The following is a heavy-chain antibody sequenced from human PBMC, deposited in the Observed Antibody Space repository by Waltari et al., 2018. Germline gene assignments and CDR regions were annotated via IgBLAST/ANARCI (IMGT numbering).Heavy chain of an antibody. D-gene: IGHD3-22*01. CDR2: IYYSGST. CDR1: GGSISSYY. J-gene: IGHJ6*02. CDR3: ARFYYDSSGYYYYYGMDV. Sequence: QVQLQESGPGLVKPSETLSLTCTVSGGSISSYYWSWIRQPPGRGLEWIGYIYYSGSTNSNPSLKSRVTISVDTSKNQFSLKLSSVTAADTAVYYCARFYYDSSGYYYYYGMDVWGQGTTVTVSS. V-gene: IGHV4-59*01.